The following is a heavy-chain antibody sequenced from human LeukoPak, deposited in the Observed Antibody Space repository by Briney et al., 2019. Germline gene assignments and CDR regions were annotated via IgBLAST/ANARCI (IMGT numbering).Heavy chain of an antibody. V-gene: IGHV3-23*01. Sequence: GGSLRLSCAASGFTFSSYAMSWVRQAPGKGLEWVSAISGSGGSTYYADSVEGRFTISRDNSKNTLYLQMNSLRAEDTAVYYCAKMTCSGGSCYEVSDAFDIWGQGTMVTVSS. CDR2: ISGSGGST. CDR3: AKMTCSGGSCYEVSDAFDI. D-gene: IGHD2-15*01. J-gene: IGHJ3*02. CDR1: GFTFSSYA.